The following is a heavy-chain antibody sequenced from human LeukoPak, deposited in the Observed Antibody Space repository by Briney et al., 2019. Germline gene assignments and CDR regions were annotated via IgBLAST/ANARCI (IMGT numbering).Heavy chain of an antibody. Sequence: SETLSLTCSVSNGSISNYYWSWIRQPPGKGLEWIGYIYYSGSTNYNPSLKSRVTISVDTSKNQFSLKLSSVTAADTAVYYCARLDYDYVWGSYRPNAFDIWGQGTMVTVSS. CDR1: NGSISNYY. D-gene: IGHD3-16*02. CDR2: IYYSGST. V-gene: IGHV4-59*08. CDR3: ARLDYDYVWGSYRPNAFDI. J-gene: IGHJ3*02.